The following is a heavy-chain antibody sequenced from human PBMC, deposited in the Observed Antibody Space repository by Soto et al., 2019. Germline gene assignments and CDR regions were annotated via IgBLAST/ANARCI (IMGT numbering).Heavy chain of an antibody. D-gene: IGHD2-2*01. CDR1: GYTFTSYA. Sequence: QVQLVQSGAEVKKPGASVKVSCKASGYTFTSYAMHWVRQAPGQRLEWMGWINAGNGNTKYSQKFQGRVTITRDTSASTAYMELSSLRSEETAVYYCAREGVMYCSSTSCHSYAFDIWGQGTMVTVSS. CDR3: AREGVMYCSSTSCHSYAFDI. CDR2: INAGNGNT. J-gene: IGHJ3*02. V-gene: IGHV1-3*01.